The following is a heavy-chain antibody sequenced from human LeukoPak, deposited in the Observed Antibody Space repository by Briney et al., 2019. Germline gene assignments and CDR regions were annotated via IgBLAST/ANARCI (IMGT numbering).Heavy chain of an antibody. CDR3: ARGHTYAFDI. CDR1: GGSFSGYY. V-gene: IGHV4-34*01. J-gene: IGHJ3*02. CDR2: INHSGST. Sequence: PSETLSLTCAVYGGSFSGYYWSWIRQPPGKGLEWIGEINHSGSTNYNPSLKSRVTISVDTSKNQFSLKLSSVTAADTAVYYCARGHTYAFDIWGQGTMVTVSS.